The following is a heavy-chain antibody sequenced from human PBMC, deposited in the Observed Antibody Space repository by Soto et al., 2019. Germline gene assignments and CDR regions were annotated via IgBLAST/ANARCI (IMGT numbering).Heavy chain of an antibody. CDR3: ARANWNPFFNWFDP. V-gene: IGHV1-18*01. D-gene: IGHD1-1*01. Sequence: ASVKVSCKASGYTFTSYGISWVRQAPGQGLEWMGWISAYNGNTNYAQKLQGRVTMTTDTSTSTAYMELRSLRSEDTAVYYCARANWNPFFNWFDPWGQGTLVTVSS. CDR2: ISAYNGNT. CDR1: GYTFTSYG. J-gene: IGHJ5*02.